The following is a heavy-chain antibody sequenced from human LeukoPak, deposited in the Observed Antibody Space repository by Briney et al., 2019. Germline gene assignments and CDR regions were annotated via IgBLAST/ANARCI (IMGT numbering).Heavy chain of an antibody. V-gene: IGHV4-39*07. CDR3: ASSTHYYDSGSYYDPSWYFDY. CDR1: GGSISSSSYY. CDR2: IYYSGVT. D-gene: IGHD3-10*01. J-gene: IGHJ4*02. Sequence: SSETLSLTCTVSGGSISSSSYYWGWIRQPPGKGLEWIASIYYSGVTYYNPSLKSRVTISIDMSKNQFSLKLSSVTAADTAVYYCASSTHYYDSGSYYDPSWYFDYWGQGTLVTVSS.